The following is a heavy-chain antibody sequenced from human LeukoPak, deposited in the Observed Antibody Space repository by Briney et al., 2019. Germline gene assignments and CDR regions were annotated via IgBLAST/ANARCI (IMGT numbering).Heavy chain of an antibody. CDR2: ISAYNGNT. CDR1: GYTFTSYG. CDR3: ARDRSGELATNNWFDP. V-gene: IGHV1-18*01. Sequence: ASVKVSCKASGYTFTSYGISWVRQAPGQGLEWMGWISAYNGNTNYAQKLQGRVTMTTDTSTSTAYMELRSLRSDDTAVYYCARDRSGELATNNWFDPWGQGTLVTVSS. J-gene: IGHJ5*02. D-gene: IGHD1-26*01.